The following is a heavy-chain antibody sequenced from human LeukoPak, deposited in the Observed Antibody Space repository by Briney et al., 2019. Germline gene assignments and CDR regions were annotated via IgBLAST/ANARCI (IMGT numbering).Heavy chain of an antibody. V-gene: IGHV4-39*07. J-gene: IGHJ4*02. CDR2: INHSGST. Sequence: SETLSLTCTVSGGSISSGDYYWSWIRQPPGKGLEWIGEINHSGSTNYNPSLKSRVTISVDTSKNQFSLKLSSVTAADTAVYYCARGGGYYDSSGYDYWGQGTLVTVSS. D-gene: IGHD3-22*01. CDR3: ARGGGYYDSSGYDY. CDR1: GGSISSGDYY.